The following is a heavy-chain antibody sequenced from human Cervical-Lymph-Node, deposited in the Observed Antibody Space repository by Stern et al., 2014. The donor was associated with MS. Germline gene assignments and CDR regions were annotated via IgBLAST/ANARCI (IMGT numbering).Heavy chain of an antibody. CDR3: AKGGYSYGDAFDI. J-gene: IGHJ3*02. CDR1: GFTFSSYG. CDR2: ISYDGSNK. V-gene: IGHV3-30*18. Sequence: VQLVQSGGGVVQPGRSLRLSCAASGFTFSSYGMHWVRQAPGKGLEWVAGISYDGSNKYYADAVKGRFPISRDNSKNTLYLQMNSLRAEDAAVYYCAKGGYSYGDAFDIWGQGTMVTVSS. D-gene: IGHD5-18*01.